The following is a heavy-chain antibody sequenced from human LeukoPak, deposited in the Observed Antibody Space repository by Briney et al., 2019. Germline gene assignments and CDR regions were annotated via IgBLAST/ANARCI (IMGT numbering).Heavy chain of an antibody. J-gene: IGHJ4*02. CDR3: ARDLRYCSSTSCYVFDY. Sequence: GGSLRLSCAASGFTFSSYSMNLVRQAPGKGLEWVSYISSSSSTIYYADSVKGRFTISRDNAKNSLYLQMNSLRAEDTAVYYCARDLRYCSSTSCYVFDYWGQGTLVTVSS. D-gene: IGHD2-2*01. V-gene: IGHV3-48*01. CDR2: ISSSSSTI. CDR1: GFTFSSYS.